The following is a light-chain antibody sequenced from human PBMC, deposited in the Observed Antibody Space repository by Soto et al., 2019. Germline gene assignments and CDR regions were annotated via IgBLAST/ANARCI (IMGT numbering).Light chain of an antibody. Sequence: EILMTQSPATLSVSPGERAPLSCRASQSVSNYLAWYQQIPGQPPRLLIYGASTRATGIPARFSGSGSGTEFTLTISSLQSEDFAVYYGQQYNNWPRTFGQGTKVDI. V-gene: IGKV3-15*01. CDR1: QSVSNY. J-gene: IGKJ1*01. CDR3: QQYNNWPRT. CDR2: GAS.